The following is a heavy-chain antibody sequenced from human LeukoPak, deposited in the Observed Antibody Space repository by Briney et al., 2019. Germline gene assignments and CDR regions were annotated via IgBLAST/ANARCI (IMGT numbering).Heavy chain of an antibody. CDR2: IYYSGST. CDR3: ATLDDRYYDFWSGYERNADY. V-gene: IGHV4-39*07. Sequence: SETLSLTCTVSGGSISSSSYYWGWIRQPPGKGLEWIGSIYYSGSTYYNPSLKSRVTISVDTSKNQFSLKLSSVTAADTAVYYCATLDDRYYDFWSGYERNADYWDQGTLVTVSS. D-gene: IGHD3-3*01. J-gene: IGHJ4*02. CDR1: GGSISSSSYY.